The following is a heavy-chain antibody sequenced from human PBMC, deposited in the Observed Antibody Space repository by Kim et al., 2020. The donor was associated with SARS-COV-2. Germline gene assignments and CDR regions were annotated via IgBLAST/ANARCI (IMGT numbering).Heavy chain of an antibody. CDR2: IYPGDSDT. CDR1: GYSFTSYW. D-gene: IGHD3-16*01. V-gene: IGHV5-51*01. J-gene: IGHJ6*02. Sequence: GESLKISCKGSGYSFTSYWIGWVRQMPGKGLEWMGIIYPGDSDTRYSPSFQGQVTISADKSISTAYLQWSSLKASDTAMYYCARHESRRNQGLFHWGVYYYYGMDVWGQGTTVTVSS. CDR3: ARHESRRNQGLFHWGVYYYYGMDV.